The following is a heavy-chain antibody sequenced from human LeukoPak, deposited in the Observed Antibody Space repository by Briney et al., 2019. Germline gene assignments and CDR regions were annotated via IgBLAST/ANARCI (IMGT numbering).Heavy chain of an antibody. Sequence: GGSLRLSCAASGFTLSTYSMNWVRQAPGKGLEWVSSISSSSSYIYYADSVKGRFTISRDNAKKSLYLQMNSLRAEDTAVYYCARGPYYYGSGSYYLARLGSFDYWGQGTLVTVSS. J-gene: IGHJ4*02. CDR2: ISSSSSYI. CDR3: ARGPYYYGSGSYYLARLGSFDY. CDR1: GFTLSTYS. V-gene: IGHV3-21*01. D-gene: IGHD3-10*01.